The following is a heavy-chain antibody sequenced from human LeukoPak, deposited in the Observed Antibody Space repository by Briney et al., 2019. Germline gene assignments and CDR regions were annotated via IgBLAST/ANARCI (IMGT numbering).Heavy chain of an antibody. Sequence: GGSLRLSCAASGFTFSSYGMHWVRQAPGKGLEWVSVIYSGGSTYYADSVKGRFTISRDNSKNTLYLQMNSLRAEDTAVYYCTRPVYSSSGDSWGRGTPVTVSS. V-gene: IGHV3-66*04. D-gene: IGHD6-6*01. CDR2: IYSGGST. CDR3: TRPVYSSSGDS. J-gene: IGHJ4*02. CDR1: GFTFSSYG.